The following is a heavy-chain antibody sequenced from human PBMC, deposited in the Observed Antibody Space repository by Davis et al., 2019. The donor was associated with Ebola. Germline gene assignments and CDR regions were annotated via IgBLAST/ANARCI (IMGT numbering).Heavy chain of an antibody. CDR1: GGSFSGYY. Sequence: PSETLSLTCAVYGGSFSGYYWSWIRQPPGKGLEWIGEINHSGSTNYNPSLKSRVTISVDTSKNQFSLKLSSVTAADTAVYYCARGPKQLALPLRYYYYGMDVWGQGTTVTVSS. J-gene: IGHJ6*02. CDR3: ARGPKQLALPLRYYYYGMDV. D-gene: IGHD6-6*01. CDR2: INHSGST. V-gene: IGHV4-34*01.